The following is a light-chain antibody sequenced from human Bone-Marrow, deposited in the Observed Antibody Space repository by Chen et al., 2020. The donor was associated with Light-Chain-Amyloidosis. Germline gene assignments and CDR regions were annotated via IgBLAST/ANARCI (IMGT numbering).Light chain of an antibody. V-gene: IGKV3-20*01. J-gene: IGKJ5*01. CDR2: GAS. CDR1: QSVITSS. Sequence: ENVLTQSPGTLSLSPGERATLSCRASQSVITSSLAWYQQKAGQAPRLLIYGASSRATGIPDRFSGSGSGPDFTLTISRLEPEDFAVYYCQQYGSPPITFGQGTRLEIK. CDR3: QQYGSPPIT.